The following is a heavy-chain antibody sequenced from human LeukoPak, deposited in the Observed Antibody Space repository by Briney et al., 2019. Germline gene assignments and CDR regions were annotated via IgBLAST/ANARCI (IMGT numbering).Heavy chain of an antibody. Sequence: SETLSLTCTVSGGSISSSSYYWGWIRQPPGKGLEWIGSIYYSGSTYYNPSLKSRVTISADTSKNQFSLKLSSVTAADTAVYYCAVSGSPLDAFDIWGQGTMVTVSS. D-gene: IGHD1-26*01. V-gene: IGHV4-39*01. CDR3: AVSGSPLDAFDI. CDR1: GGSISSSSYY. J-gene: IGHJ3*02. CDR2: IYYSGST.